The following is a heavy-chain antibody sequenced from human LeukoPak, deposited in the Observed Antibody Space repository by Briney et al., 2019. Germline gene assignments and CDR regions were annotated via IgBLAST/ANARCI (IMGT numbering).Heavy chain of an antibody. Sequence: ASVKVSCKASGYTFTGYYMHWVRQAPGQGLEWMGWINPNSGGTNYAQKFQGRVTMTRDTSISTAYLQWSSLKASDTAMYYCARSYSSDYWGQGTLVTVSS. CDR1: GYTFTGYY. D-gene: IGHD6-13*01. J-gene: IGHJ4*02. V-gene: IGHV1-2*02. CDR3: ARSYSSDY. CDR2: INPNSGGT.